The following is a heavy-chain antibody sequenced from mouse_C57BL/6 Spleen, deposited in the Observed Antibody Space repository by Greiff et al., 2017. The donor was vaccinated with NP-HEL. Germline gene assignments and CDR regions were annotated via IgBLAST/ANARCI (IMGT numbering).Heavy chain of an antibody. CDR1: GYAFSSSW. D-gene: IGHD1-1*01. V-gene: IGHV1-82*01. Sequence: QVQLKESGPELVKPGASVKISCKASGYAFSSSWMNWVKQRPGKGLEWIGRIYPGDGDTNYNGKFKGKATLTADKSSSTAYMQLSSLTSEDSAVYFCASTTVVARGFAYWGQGTLVTVSA. J-gene: IGHJ3*01. CDR2: IYPGDGDT. CDR3: ASTTVVARGFAY.